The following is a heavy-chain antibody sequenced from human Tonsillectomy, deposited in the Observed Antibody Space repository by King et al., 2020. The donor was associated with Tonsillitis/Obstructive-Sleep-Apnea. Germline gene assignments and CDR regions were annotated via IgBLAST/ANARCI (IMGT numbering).Heavy chain of an antibody. CDR1: GFTFSDHH. CDR2: TRNKASSYST. V-gene: IGHV3-72*01. D-gene: IGHD1-26*01. Sequence: QLVQSGGGLVQPGGSLRLSCAASGFTFSDHHMDWVRQAPGKGLEWVGRTRNKASSYSTEYAASVKGRFTISRDDSKNSLYLQVNTLRTDDTAVYYCARVSGSYYLDYWGQGTLVTVSS. J-gene: IGHJ4*02. CDR3: ARVSGSYYLDY.